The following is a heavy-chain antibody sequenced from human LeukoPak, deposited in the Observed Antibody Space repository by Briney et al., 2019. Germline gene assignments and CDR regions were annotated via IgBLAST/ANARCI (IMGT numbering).Heavy chain of an antibody. D-gene: IGHD3-9*01. CDR1: GVSINDYY. CDR2: ICHTEGT. J-gene: IGHJ4*02. V-gene: IGHV4-34*01. CDR3: ARIRCGHSGSVCYNH. Sequence: PSETLSLTCGVFGVSINDYYWSWIRQSLGEGVGSSGEICHTEGTMYNPSLESRVTMSVGTSENQLSLKLIFVTAADTAVYYCARIRCGHSGSVCYNHWGLGTLVTVSS.